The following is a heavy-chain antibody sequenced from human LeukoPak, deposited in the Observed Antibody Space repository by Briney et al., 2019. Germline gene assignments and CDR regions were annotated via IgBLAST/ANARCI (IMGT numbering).Heavy chain of an antibody. CDR2: IKQDGSEK. J-gene: IGHJ4*02. V-gene: IGHV3-7*01. D-gene: IGHD2-2*01. Sequence: GGSLRLSCAASGFTFSSYWMSWVRQAPGKGLEWVANIKQDGSEKYYVDSVKGRFTISRDNAKNSLYLQMNSLRAEDTAVYYCARDFKPWVVPAAMGCDYWGQGTLVTVSS. CDR1: GFTFSSYW. CDR3: ARDFKPWVVPAAMGCDY.